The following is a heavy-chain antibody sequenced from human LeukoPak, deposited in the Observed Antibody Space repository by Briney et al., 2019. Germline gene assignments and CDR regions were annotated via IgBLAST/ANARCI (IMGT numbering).Heavy chain of an antibody. Sequence: PGGSLRLSCAASGFTFSTYWMNWVRQAPGKGLEWVANIKQDGSEKYFVDSVKGRFTISRDNAKNSLYLQMNSLRAEDTAVYYCANEGAYAIVTYDSWGQGTLVTVSS. CDR1: GFTFSTYW. D-gene: IGHD4-11*01. CDR3: ANEGAYAIVTYDS. J-gene: IGHJ5*01. V-gene: IGHV3-7*01. CDR2: IKQDGSEK.